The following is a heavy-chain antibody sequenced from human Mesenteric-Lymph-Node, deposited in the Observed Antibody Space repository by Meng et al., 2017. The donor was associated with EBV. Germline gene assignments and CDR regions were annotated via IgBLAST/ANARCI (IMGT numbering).Heavy chain of an antibody. CDR1: GESFSDHY. Sequence: VQLQRWGAGALKPSETLSLICTVLGESFSDHYWSWIRQPPGKGPQWIGEMNHDGRANYNPSLKSRVTMSVDTSKNQLSLKLSSVTAADTAIYYCARLVVDPIDNWFDPWGQGTLVTVSS. D-gene: IGHD2-15*01. CDR3: ARLVVDPIDNWFDP. V-gene: IGHV4-34*01. CDR2: MNHDGRA. J-gene: IGHJ5*02.